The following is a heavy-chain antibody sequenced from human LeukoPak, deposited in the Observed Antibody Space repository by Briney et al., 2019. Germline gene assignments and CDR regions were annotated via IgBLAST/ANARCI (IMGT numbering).Heavy chain of an antibody. CDR2: IYYSRST. J-gene: IGHJ4*02. D-gene: IGHD4-17*01. V-gene: IGHV4-31*02. Sequence: GYIYYSRSTYYNPARKSRFTTSVETSKNQFSLKLSSVTAADTAVYYCARAPTTVATKPFDYWGQGTLVTVSS. CDR3: ARAPTTVATKPFDY.